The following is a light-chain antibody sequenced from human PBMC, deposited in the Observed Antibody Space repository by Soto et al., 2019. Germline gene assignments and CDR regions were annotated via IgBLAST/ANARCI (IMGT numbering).Light chain of an antibody. J-gene: IGKJ1*01. V-gene: IGKV3-20*01. CDR1: QSVSSSY. CDR2: GAS. Sequence: EIVLTQSPGTLSLSPGERATLSCRASQSVSSSYLAWCQQKPGQAPRVLIYGASSRATGIPDRFSGGGSGTDFTLTISRLEPEDFAVYYCQQCGSSPWTFGQGTKVDIK. CDR3: QQCGSSPWT.